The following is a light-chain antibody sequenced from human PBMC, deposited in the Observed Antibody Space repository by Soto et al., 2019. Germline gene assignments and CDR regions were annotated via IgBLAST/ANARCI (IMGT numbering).Light chain of an antibody. Sequence: ETVLTQSPGTLSLSPGERVTLSCRASQSVCNRCLAWYQQKPGQSPRLLIYGASTRATGILDRFSGRGSGTDFTLTISRLEPEDFAVYYCQHYGTTPWTFGQGTKVGIK. CDR2: GAS. J-gene: IGKJ1*01. V-gene: IGKV3-20*01. CDR3: QHYGTTPWT. CDR1: QSVCNRC.